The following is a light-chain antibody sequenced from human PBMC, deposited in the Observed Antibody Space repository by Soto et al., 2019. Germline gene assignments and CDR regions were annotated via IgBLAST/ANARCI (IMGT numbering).Light chain of an antibody. Sequence: VMTQTPDSLSVSLGERATLPSRSTQSVLYFSNKKNYLAGYQQKPGQPPRLLLYWASTRGSGVPDRFTGGGSATDFTLTISRLQPEDAAVYYCLQYHTAPFTFGQGAKLEI. CDR1: QSVLYFSNKKNY. J-gene: IGKJ2*01. CDR3: LQYHTAPFT. V-gene: IGKV4-1*01. CDR2: WAS.